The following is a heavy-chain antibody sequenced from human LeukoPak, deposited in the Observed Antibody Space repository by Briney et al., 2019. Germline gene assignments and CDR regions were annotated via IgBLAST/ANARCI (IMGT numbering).Heavy chain of an antibody. CDR2: FDPEDGET. J-gene: IGHJ6*04. D-gene: IGHD6-13*01. CDR1: GYTLTELS. V-gene: IGHV1-24*01. Sequence: ASVKVSCKVSGYTLTELSMHWVRQAPGKGLEWMGGFDPEDGETICAQKFQGRVTMTEDTSTDTAYMELSSLRSEDTAVYYCTAAGTGYYGMDVWGKGTTVTVSS. CDR3: TAAGTGYYGMDV.